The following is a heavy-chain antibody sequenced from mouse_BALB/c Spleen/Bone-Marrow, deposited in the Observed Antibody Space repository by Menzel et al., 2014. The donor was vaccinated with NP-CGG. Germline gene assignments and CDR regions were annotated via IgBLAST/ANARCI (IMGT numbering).Heavy chain of an antibody. D-gene: IGHD1-1*01. CDR2: IWAGGST. CDR1: GFSLTSYG. J-gene: IGHJ4*01. V-gene: IGHV2-9*02. Sequence: VQLQQSGPGLVAPSQSLSITCTVSGFSLTSYGVHWVPQPPGKVLEWLGVIWAGGSTNYNSALMSRLSVSKDNSKSQVFLKMNSLQTDDTAMYYCARGSYYEGAMDYWGQGTSVTVSS. CDR3: ARGSYYEGAMDY.